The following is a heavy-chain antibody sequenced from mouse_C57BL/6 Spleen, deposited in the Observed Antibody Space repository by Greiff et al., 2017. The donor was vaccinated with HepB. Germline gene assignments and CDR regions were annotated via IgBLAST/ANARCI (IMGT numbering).Heavy chain of an antibody. V-gene: IGHV5-17*01. CDR2: ISSGSSTI. CDR3: ARPTYDYFWYFDV. J-gene: IGHJ1*03. CDR1: GFTFSDYG. D-gene: IGHD2-4*01. Sequence: EVQLVESGGGLVKPGGSLKLSCAASGFTFSDYGMHWVRQAPEKGLEWVAYISSGSSTIYYADTVKGRFTISRDNAKNTLFLQMTSLRSEDTAMYYCARPTYDYFWYFDVWGTGTTVTVSS.